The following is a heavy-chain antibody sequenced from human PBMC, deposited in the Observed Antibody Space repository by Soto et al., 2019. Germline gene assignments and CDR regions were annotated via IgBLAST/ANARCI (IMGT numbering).Heavy chain of an antibody. Sequence: QVQLVQSGAEVKKPGASVKVTCKASAYTFTSYGISWVRQAPGQGLEWVGWISAYNGNSNYAQKYEGRVTMTTDTAPSTADRALSSLRPDDTAVYYCARIADCSTTSCSFPSRFHVRGYYYYYGLDVWGQGTTVTVSS. J-gene: IGHJ6*02. CDR3: ARIADCSTTSCSFPSRFHVRGYYYYYGLDV. CDR1: AYTFTSYG. V-gene: IGHV1-18*04. CDR2: ISAYNGNS. D-gene: IGHD2-2*01.